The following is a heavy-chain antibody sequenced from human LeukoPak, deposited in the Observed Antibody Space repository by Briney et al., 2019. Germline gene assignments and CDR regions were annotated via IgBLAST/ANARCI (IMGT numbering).Heavy chain of an antibody. D-gene: IGHD3/OR15-3a*01. CDR1: GFTFSSYA. V-gene: IGHV3-30-3*01. J-gene: IGHJ4*02. Sequence: GRSLKLSCAASGFTFSSYAMHWVRQAPGKGLEWVAVISYDGSNKYYADSVEGRFTISRDNSKNTLYLQMNSLRAEDTAVYYCARDWTGDYWGQGTLVTVSS. CDR2: ISYDGSNK. CDR3: ARDWTGDY.